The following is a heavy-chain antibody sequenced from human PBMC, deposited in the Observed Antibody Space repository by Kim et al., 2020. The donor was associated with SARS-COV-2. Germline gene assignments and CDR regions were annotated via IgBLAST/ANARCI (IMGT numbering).Heavy chain of an antibody. CDR1: GFTFRSYA. CDR3: AKGVVVIALNWFDL. D-gene: IGHD2-21*01. J-gene: IGHJ5*02. Sequence: GGSLRLSCEASGFTFRSYAMHWVRQTPAKGLEWVAVISSDGSNRYYADSVKGRFSISRDNSENTLYLQMNSLRPEDSALYYCAKGVVVIALNWFDLWGQGTLVTVSS. V-gene: IGHV3-30*18. CDR2: ISSDGSNR.